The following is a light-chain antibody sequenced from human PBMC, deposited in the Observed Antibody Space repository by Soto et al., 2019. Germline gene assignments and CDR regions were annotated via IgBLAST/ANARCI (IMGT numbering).Light chain of an antibody. V-gene: IGKV3-20*01. CDR3: QQYDNWPQT. CDR1: QSVSSTY. Sequence: EIVLTQSPGTLSLSPGERATLSCRASQSVSSTYLAWYQHKPGQAPRPLIYGASSRATGIPDRFSGSGSGTEFTLTISSLQSEDFAVYYCQQYDNWPQTFGQGTKVDIK. J-gene: IGKJ1*01. CDR2: GAS.